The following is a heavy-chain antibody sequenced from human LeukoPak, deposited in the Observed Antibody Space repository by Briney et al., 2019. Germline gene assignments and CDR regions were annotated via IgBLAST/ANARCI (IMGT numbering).Heavy chain of an antibody. CDR2: ISYDGSNE. CDR1: GFTFSSYG. Sequence: PGGSLRLSCAASGFTFSSYGMHWVRQAPGKGLEWVAVISYDGSNEYYADSVKGRFTISRDNSKNTLYLQMNSLRAEDTAVYYCAKGTDCSGGSCYSGYYFDYWGQGTLVTVSS. V-gene: IGHV3-30*18. J-gene: IGHJ4*02. CDR3: AKGTDCSGGSCYSGYYFDY. D-gene: IGHD2-15*01.